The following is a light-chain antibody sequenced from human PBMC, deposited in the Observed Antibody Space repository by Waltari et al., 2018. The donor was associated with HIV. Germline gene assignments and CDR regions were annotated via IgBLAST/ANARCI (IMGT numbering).Light chain of an antibody. CDR1: SSDIGGYDY. V-gene: IGLV2-14*01. CDR3: SAYTTYSPLAV. J-gene: IGLJ2*01. CDR2: GVS. Sequence: QSALTQPASVSGSPGQSIPISCTGTSSDIGGYDYVPWYQQHPGKAPKLLIYGVSSRPSGVSNRFSGSRSGNTASLTISGLQADDEAHYYCSAYTTYSPLAVFGGGTKLTVL.